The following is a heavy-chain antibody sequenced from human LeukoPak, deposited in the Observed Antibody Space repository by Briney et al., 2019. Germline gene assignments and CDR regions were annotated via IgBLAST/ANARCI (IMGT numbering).Heavy chain of an antibody. D-gene: IGHD3-9*01. CDR1: GYTFTSYY. CDR3: ARDRPPLLRYFDWRGAFDI. V-gene: IGHV1-46*01. CDR2: INPSGGST. J-gene: IGHJ3*02. Sequence: ASVKFSCKASGYTFTSYYMHWVRQAPGQGLEGMGIINPSGGSTSYAQKFQGRVTMTRDTSTSTVYMELSSLRSEDTAVYYCARDRPPLLRYFDWRGAFDIWGQGTMVTVSS.